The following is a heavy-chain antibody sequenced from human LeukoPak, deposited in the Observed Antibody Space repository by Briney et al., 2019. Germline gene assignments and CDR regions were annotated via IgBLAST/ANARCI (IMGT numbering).Heavy chain of an antibody. Sequence: GGSLRLSCAASGFTFSSYAMSWVRQAPGKGLEWVSAISGSGGNTYYADSVTGRFTISRDNSKNTLYLQMNSLRAEDTAVYYCAKDLHSSSWYNYFQHWGQGTLLTVSS. CDR3: AKDLHSSSWYNYFQH. D-gene: IGHD6-13*01. CDR1: GFTFSSYA. CDR2: ISGSGGNT. J-gene: IGHJ1*01. V-gene: IGHV3-23*01.